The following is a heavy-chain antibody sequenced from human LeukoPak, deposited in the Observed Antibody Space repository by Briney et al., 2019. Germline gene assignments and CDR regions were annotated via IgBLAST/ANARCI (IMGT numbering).Heavy chain of an antibody. V-gene: IGHV3-30*04. CDR3: ARDRVRGLIVFGGMDV. CDR2: TSYVGGNK. CDR1: GFTFSSYA. D-gene: IGHD3-10*01. J-gene: IGHJ6*04. Sequence: PGRSLRLSCAVSGFTFSSYAMHWARQAPGTGLEGLALTSYVGGNKYYAHSVQGRYTISRDNSKNTLHLQMNSLRPEDTAVYYCARDRVRGLIVFGGMDVWGKGTTVTVSS.